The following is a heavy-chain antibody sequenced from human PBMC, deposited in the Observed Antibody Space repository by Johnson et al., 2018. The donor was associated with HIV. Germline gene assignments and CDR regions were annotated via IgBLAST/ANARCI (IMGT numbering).Heavy chain of an antibody. D-gene: IGHD3-9*01. CDR1: GFTFDDYG. J-gene: IGHJ3*02. V-gene: IGHV3-13*01. CDR2: IGTAGDT. CDR3: ARAGDYDILTGSMMKGAFDI. Sequence: VQLVESGGGVVRPGGSLRLSCAASGFTFDDYGMSWVRQAPGKGLEWVSGIGTAGDTYYPDSVKGRFTVSRENAKNSLYLQMNSLRAGDTAAYYCARAGDYDILTGSMMKGAFDIWGQGTMVIVSS.